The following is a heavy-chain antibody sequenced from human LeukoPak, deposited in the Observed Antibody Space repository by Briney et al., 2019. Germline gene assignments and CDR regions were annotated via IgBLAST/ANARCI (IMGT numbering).Heavy chain of an antibody. CDR1: GFTVSSNY. CDR3: ARIRVPAYVDY. J-gene: IGHJ4*02. V-gene: IGHV3-66*02. Sequence: GGSLRLSCAASGFTVSSNYMSWARQAPGKGLEWVSVIYSGGSTYYADSVKGRFTISRDNSKNTLYLQMNSLRAEDTAVYYCARIRVPAYVDYWGQGTLVTVSS. D-gene: IGHD2-2*01. CDR2: IYSGGST.